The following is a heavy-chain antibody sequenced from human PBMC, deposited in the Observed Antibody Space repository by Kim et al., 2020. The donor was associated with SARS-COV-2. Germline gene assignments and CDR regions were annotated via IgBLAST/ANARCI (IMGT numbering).Heavy chain of an antibody. CDR2: IRGSNGQT. V-gene: IGHV1-18*01. J-gene: IGHJ4*02. CDR1: GYSLSTSG. D-gene: IGHD5-18*01. CDR3: AKDFGYMVDY. Sequence: ASVKVSCKSSGYSLSTSGISWVRQAPGQGLEWMGWIRGSNGQTNYPQKFQGRLTMTTDISTSTAYMELRSLRSEYAAIYYCAKDFGYMVDYWGQGSLVTVYS.